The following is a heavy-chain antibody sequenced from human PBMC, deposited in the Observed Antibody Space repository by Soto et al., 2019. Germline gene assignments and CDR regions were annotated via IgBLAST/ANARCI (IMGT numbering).Heavy chain of an antibody. J-gene: IGHJ6*02. V-gene: IGHV3-30-3*01. CDR3: ASKRLYFYGLDV. Sequence: GGSLRLSCAASGFTFSNYPMHWVRQAPGKGLEWVAVISFDTSKKYYADSVKGRFTISRDNSKNTLYVQMNSLRAEDSAVYYCASKRLYFYGLDVWGQGTTVTVSS. CDR2: ISFDTSKK. CDR1: GFTFSNYP.